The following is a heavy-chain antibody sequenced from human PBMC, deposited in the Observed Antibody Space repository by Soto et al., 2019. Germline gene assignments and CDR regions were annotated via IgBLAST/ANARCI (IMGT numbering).Heavy chain of an antibody. Sequence: QVQLVECGGGVVQPGRSLRLTCAASGFTFSSYAMHWVRQAPGKGLEWVAVISYDGSNKYYADSVKGRFTISRDNSKTLYLQMNSLRAEDTAVYYCVRDTSPYSSGWHNRHSDYWGQGTLVTVSS. CDR3: VRDTSPYSSGWHNRHSDY. V-gene: IGHV3-30-3*01. CDR1: GFTFSSYA. J-gene: IGHJ4*02. D-gene: IGHD6-19*01. CDR2: ISYDGSNK.